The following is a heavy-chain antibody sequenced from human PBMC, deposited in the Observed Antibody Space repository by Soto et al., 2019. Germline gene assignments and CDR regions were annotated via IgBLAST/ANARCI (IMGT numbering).Heavy chain of an antibody. CDR2: VSANNLNT. V-gene: IGHV1-18*01. J-gene: IGHJ6*02. CDR3: AMVDVYVTPSPQDV. Sequence: ASVKVSCKASGFTFTIYGVAWVRQAPGQGLEWMGWVSANNLNTHYAQKLQGRVTLTTDTSTSTAYMELTSLRSNDTAIYYCAMVDVYVTPSPQDVWGQGTTVTVSS. D-gene: IGHD3-16*01. CDR1: GFTFTIYG.